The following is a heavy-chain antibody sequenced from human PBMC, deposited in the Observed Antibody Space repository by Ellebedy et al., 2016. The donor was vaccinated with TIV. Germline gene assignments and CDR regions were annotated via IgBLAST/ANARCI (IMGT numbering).Heavy chain of an antibody. J-gene: IGHJ4*02. Sequence: GESLKISCAASGFTFSSYAMSWVRQAPGKGLEWVSAISGSGGSTYYADSVKGRFTISRDNSKNTLYLQMNSLRAEDTAVYDCAGYDFWSDVDYWGQGTLVTVSS. CDR1: GFTFSSYA. V-gene: IGHV3-23*01. CDR2: ISGSGGST. CDR3: AGYDFWSDVDY. D-gene: IGHD3-3*01.